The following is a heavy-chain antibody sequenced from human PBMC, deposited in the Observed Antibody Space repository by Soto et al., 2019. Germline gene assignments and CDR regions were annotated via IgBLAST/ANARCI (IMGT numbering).Heavy chain of an antibody. CDR1: GFTFSSYA. CDR3: ARGTFYYDSHACYGD. J-gene: IGHJ4*01. D-gene: IGHD3-22*01. V-gene: IGHV3-64*01. Sequence: GGSLRLSFAASGFTFSSYAMHWFRQAPGKGLEYVSGISRNGGSTYYANSVKGRFTISRDNTKNSMFLQMNSLRAEDTAVYYCARGTFYYDSHACYGDWGQGTVVTVSS. CDR2: ISRNGGST.